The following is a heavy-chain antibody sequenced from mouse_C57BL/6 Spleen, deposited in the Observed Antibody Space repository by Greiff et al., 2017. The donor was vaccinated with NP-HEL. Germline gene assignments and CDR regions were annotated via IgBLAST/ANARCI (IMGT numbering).Heavy chain of an antibody. V-gene: IGHV14-4*01. CDR1: GFNIKDDY. Sequence: VQLQQSGAELVRPGASVKLSCTASGFNIKDDYMHWVKQRPEQGLEWIGWIDPENGDTEYASKFQGKATITADTSSNTAYLQLSSLTSEDTAVYYCTTSRDKGDYWGQGTTLTVSS. CDR2: IDPENGDT. CDR3: TTSRDKGDY. D-gene: IGHD3-1*01. J-gene: IGHJ2*01.